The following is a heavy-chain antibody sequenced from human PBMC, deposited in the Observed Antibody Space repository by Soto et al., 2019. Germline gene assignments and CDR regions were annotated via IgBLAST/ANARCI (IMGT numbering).Heavy chain of an antibody. CDR1: GGTFSTST. J-gene: IGHJ4*02. CDR3: VRDAPIGSTFSGSEAIDS. CDR2: IVPMFDIA. V-gene: IGHV1-69*02. Sequence: QVQLVQSGTEVKKPGSSVKVSCKASGGTFSTSTFTWVRQAPGQGLEWMGRIVPMFDIAHYAQKFQGRVSITADRSTSTVYMELSSLKSADTATFYCVRDAPIGSTFSGSEAIDSWGQGTLLIVSS. D-gene: IGHD5-12*01.